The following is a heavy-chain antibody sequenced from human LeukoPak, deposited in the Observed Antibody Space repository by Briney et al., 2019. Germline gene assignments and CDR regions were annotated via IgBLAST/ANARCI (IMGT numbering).Heavy chain of an antibody. D-gene: IGHD2-21*02. V-gene: IGHV4-39*01. J-gene: IGHJ4*02. CDR2: VAYNGHT. Sequence: SETLSLTCLVSGGSIGTNKHYWGWVRQSPGKGLEWIGSVAYNGHTYYNPSLKSRLSMSIDTSKNQFSLTLRSVTDADTGIYYCASPLPGILPTAEDFCGQGTLVTGSS. CDR1: GGSIGTNKHY. CDR3: ASPLPGILPTAEDF.